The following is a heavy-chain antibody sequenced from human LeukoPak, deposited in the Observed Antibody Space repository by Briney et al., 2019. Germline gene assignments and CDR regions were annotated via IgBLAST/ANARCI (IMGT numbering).Heavy chain of an antibody. V-gene: IGHV4-4*02. Sequence: PSETLSLTCAVSSDSIITNDWWNWVRQSPGKGLEWIGEIHQGGTTHYSPSLKSRITMSMDKSKNQISLRLNSVTAADTAVYYCARSQGVRYFDWLLPQRYYYGMDVWGQGTTVTVSS. J-gene: IGHJ6*02. CDR2: IHQGGTT. CDR1: SDSIITNDW. CDR3: ARSQGVRYFDWLLPQRYYYGMDV. D-gene: IGHD3-9*01.